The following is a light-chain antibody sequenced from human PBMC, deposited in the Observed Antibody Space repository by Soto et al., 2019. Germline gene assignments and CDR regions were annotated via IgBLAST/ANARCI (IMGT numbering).Light chain of an antibody. J-gene: IGKJ3*01. Sequence: DIQLTQSPSTLSSSVGDRVTITCRASQTINTWLACYQQKPGKAPKLLFYMASNLVSGLQSRFSGSGSGTEFPLTISSLRPDDLSFYYCQRYETYPGTFGPGTKVDI. CDR1: QTINTW. V-gene: IGKV1-5*03. CDR2: MAS. CDR3: QRYETYPGT.